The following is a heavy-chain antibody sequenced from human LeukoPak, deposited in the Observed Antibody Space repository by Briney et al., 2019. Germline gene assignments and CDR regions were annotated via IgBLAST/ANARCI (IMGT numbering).Heavy chain of an antibody. CDR1: GGSISSSLYH. CDR2: IYYTGTT. V-gene: IGHV4-39*01. CDR3: ARQEIGLRSFDP. D-gene: IGHD3/OR15-3a*01. J-gene: IGHJ5*02. Sequence: SETLSLTCTVSGGSISSSLYHWGWIRQSPGKNLEWLGSIYYTGTTHYNPSLKSRVTISVDTSKNQFSLNLSSMTAADTAVYYCARQEIGLRSFDPWGQGTLVTVSS.